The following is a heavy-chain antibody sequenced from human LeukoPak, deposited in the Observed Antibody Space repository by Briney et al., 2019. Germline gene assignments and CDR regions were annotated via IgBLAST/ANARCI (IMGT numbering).Heavy chain of an antibody. D-gene: IGHD3-16*02. CDR3: ASPPPVWGSYRYRANDAFDI. CDR2: IYSGGST. J-gene: IGHJ3*02. CDR1: GFTVSSNY. V-gene: IGHV3-66*01. Sequence: GGSLRLSCAASGFTVSSNYMSWVRQAPGEGLEWVSVIYSGGSTYYADSVKGRFTISRDNSKNTLYLQMNSLRAEDTAVYYCASPPPVWGSYRYRANDAFDIWGQGTMVTVSS.